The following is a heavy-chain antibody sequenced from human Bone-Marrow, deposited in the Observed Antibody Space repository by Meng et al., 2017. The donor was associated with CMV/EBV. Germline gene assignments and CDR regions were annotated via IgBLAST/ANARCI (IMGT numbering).Heavy chain of an antibody. D-gene: IGHD1-26*01. CDR1: GGSINTYY. V-gene: IGHV4-59*01. J-gene: IGHJ5*02. Sequence: SETLSLTCTVSGGSINTYYWTWIRQPPGRGLEWIGYIYDIGHTNYNPSLKSRVTISVDTSKNQFSLSLTSVTAADTAMYYCARGLVGTIYGHLKWFDPWGQGTRVTGYS. CDR3: ARGLVGTIYGHLKWFDP. CDR2: IYDIGHT.